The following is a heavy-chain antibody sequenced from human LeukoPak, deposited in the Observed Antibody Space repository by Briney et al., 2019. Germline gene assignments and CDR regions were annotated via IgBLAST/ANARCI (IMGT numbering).Heavy chain of an antibody. CDR2: ITLSGGST. V-gene: IGHV3-23*01. J-gene: IGHJ6*03. D-gene: IGHD2-2*01. CDR3: AKRGNPAVGHHYLDV. Sequence: GGSLRLSCAASGFTFSYYDMRWVRQAPGKGLEGVASITLSGGSTFYADSVKGRFTISRDNSKNPLYLQMNSLSAEDTAVYYCAKRGNPAVGHHYLDVWGKGTTVSVSS. CDR1: GFTFSYYD.